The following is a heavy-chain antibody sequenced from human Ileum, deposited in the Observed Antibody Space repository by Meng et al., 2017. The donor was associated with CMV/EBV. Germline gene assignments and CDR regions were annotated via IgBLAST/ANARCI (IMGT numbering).Heavy chain of an antibody. CDR1: GFTLSNYW. D-gene: IGHD3-3*01. V-gene: IGHV3-7*03. Sequence: GGSLRLSCAASGFTLSNYWMSWVRQAPGKGLEWVANIKQDGSEIYYVDSVKGRFTISRDNAKNSLYLQMNSLRAEDTALYYCAKDLRRYDFWSGYYFDYWGHGTRVTVSS. CDR2: IKQDGSEI. CDR3: AKDLRRYDFWSGYYFDY. J-gene: IGHJ4*01.